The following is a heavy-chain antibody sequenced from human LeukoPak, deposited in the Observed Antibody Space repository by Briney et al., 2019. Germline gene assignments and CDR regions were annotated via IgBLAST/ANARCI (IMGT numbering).Heavy chain of an antibody. D-gene: IGHD3-22*01. V-gene: IGHV3-30*18. J-gene: IGHJ4*02. Sequence: GRSLRLSCAASGFTFSGYGMHWVRQAPGKGLEWVAVISYDGSNKYYADSVKGRFTISRDNSKNTLYLQMNSLRAEDTAVYYCAKGKSSGYSVDYWGQGTLVTVSS. CDR1: GFTFSGYG. CDR2: ISYDGSNK. CDR3: AKGKSSGYSVDY.